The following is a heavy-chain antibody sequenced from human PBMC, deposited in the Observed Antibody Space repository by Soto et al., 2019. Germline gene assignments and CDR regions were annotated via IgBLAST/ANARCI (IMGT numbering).Heavy chain of an antibody. CDR3: ANRGYSYGFVIY. Sequence: SVKVSCKASGGTFSSYTFSWVRQAPGQGLEWMGRIIPMLGIANYAQKFQGRVTITADKSTSTAYMELSSLRPEDTAVYYCANRGYSYGFVIYWGQGTLVTVSS. V-gene: IGHV1-69*02. CDR2: IIPMLGIA. J-gene: IGHJ4*02. D-gene: IGHD5-18*01. CDR1: GGTFSSYT.